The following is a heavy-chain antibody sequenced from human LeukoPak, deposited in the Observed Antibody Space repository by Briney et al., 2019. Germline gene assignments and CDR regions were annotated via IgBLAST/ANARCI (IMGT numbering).Heavy chain of an antibody. CDR1: GFTFSDHY. Sequence: PGGSLRLSCAASGFTFSDHYMDWVRQAPGKGLEWVGRTRNKANSYTTEYAASVKGRFTISRDDSKNSLYLQVNSLKTEDTAVYYCARGGIVVVPAAMDYYYYYGMDVWGKGTTVTVSS. CDR2: TRNKANSYTT. D-gene: IGHD2-2*01. CDR3: ARGGIVVVPAAMDYYYYYGMDV. J-gene: IGHJ6*04. V-gene: IGHV3-72*01.